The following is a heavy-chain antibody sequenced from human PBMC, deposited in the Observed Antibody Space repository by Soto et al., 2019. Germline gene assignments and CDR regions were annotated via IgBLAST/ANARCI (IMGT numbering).Heavy chain of an antibody. V-gene: IGHV3-48*01. D-gene: IGHD2-21*01. CDR3: ARNFFCGGDCYLYYYDY. Sequence: DVQLMESGGGLAQPGGSLRLSCAASGFTFSSYSINWVRQAPGKGLEWISYISSSGRTIDYADSVKGRFSISRDNAKNSLFLQMNSLRADDTAVYYCARNFFCGGDCYLYYYDYWGQGTLVTVSS. CDR1: GFTFSSYS. CDR2: ISSSGRTI. J-gene: IGHJ4*02.